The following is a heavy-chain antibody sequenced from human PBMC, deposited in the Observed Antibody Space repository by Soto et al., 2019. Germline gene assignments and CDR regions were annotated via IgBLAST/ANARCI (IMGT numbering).Heavy chain of an antibody. Sequence: QVQLVESGGGVVQPGRSLRLSCAASGFTFSNFGMHWVRQAPGKGLEWVAAISSDGSDKYYSDSVKGRFTISRDNSKNTLFLQMNSLRVEDTAAYYYAKGSDVARQELDYWGQGTLVTVSS. CDR1: GFTFSNFG. J-gene: IGHJ4*02. V-gene: IGHV3-30*18. CDR2: ISSDGSDK. CDR3: AKGSDVARQELDY. D-gene: IGHD2-15*01.